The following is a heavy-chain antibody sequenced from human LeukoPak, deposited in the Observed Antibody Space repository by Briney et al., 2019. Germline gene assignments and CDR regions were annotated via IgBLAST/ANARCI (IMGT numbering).Heavy chain of an antibody. CDR3: ARVRWNAELRYGYFDY. D-gene: IGHD1-26*01. Sequence: GGSLRLSCAASGFTFSSYWMHWVRQAPGKGLVWVSRINSDGSSTSYADSVKGRFTISRDNAKNMLYLQMNSLRAEDTAVYYCARVRWNAELRYGYFDYWGQGTLVTVSS. CDR1: GFTFSSYW. J-gene: IGHJ4*02. CDR2: INSDGSST. V-gene: IGHV3-74*01.